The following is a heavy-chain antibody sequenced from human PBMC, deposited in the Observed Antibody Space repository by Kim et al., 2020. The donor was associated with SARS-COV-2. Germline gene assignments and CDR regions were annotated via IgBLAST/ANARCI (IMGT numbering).Heavy chain of an antibody. CDR1: GYTLTELS. CDR2: FDPEDGET. D-gene: IGHD1-1*01. CDR3: ATQLNWNDLTSGWFDP. J-gene: IGHJ5*02. Sequence: ASVKVSCKVSGYTLTELSMHWVRQAPGKGLEWMGGFDPEDGETIYAQKFQGRVTMTEDTSTDTAYMELSSLRSEDTAVYYCATQLNWNDLTSGWFDPWGQGTLVTVSS. V-gene: IGHV1-24*01.